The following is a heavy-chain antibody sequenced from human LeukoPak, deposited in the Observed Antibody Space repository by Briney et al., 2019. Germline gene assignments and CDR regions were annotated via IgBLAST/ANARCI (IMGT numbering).Heavy chain of an antibody. CDR2: IYSGGST. CDR3: AIFLSGGSYYPT. CDR1: GFTVSSNY. D-gene: IGHD1-26*01. J-gene: IGHJ4*02. Sequence: QPGGSLRLSCAASGFTVSSNYMSWVRQAPGKGLEWVSVIYSGGSTYYAVSVKGRFTISRDNSKNTLYLQMNSLRAEDTAVYYCAIFLSGGSYYPTWGQGTLVTVSS. V-gene: IGHV3-66*01.